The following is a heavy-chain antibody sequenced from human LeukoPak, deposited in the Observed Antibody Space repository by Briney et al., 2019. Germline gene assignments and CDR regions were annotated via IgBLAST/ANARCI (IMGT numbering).Heavy chain of an antibody. V-gene: IGHV1-69*13. Sequence: SVKVSCKASGGTFSSYAIGWVRQAPGQGLERMGGIIPIFGTANYAQKFQGRVTITADESTSTAYMELSSLRSEDTAVYYCARAKDIVVVPAAISAFDIWGQGTMVTVSS. CDR2: IIPIFGTA. J-gene: IGHJ3*02. D-gene: IGHD2-2*02. CDR3: ARAKDIVVVPAAISAFDI. CDR1: GGTFSSYA.